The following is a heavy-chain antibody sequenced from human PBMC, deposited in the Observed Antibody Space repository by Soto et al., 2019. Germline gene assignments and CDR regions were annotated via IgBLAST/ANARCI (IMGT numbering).Heavy chain of an antibody. CDR3: AKVNSIVGDGDHDY. V-gene: IGHV3-23*01. D-gene: IGHD4-17*01. CDR1: GFTFTTYA. J-gene: IGHJ4*02. CDR2: ISSSGDIP. Sequence: EVQLLESGGGLVQPGGSLRLSCAASGFTFTTYAMSWVRQAPGKGLEWVSGISSSGDIPYYADSVKGRFTISRDQSKKTVYLQMSSLRAGDTAVYYCAKVNSIVGDGDHDYWGQGTLVSDSS.